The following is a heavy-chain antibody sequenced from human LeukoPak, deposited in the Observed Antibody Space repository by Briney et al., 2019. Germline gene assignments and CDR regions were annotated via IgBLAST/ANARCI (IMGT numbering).Heavy chain of an antibody. J-gene: IGHJ4*02. CDR3: ARDFGTIVVVTAIVD. D-gene: IGHD2-21*02. Sequence: GGSLRLSCAASGFTLSSSWMTWVRQAPGKGLEWVANIKEDGSQKYYVDSVKGRFTISRDNAKNSLYLQMNSLRAEDTAVYYCARDFGTIVVVTAIVDWGQGTLVTVSS. CDR2: IKEDGSQK. V-gene: IGHV3-7*01. CDR1: GFTLSSSW.